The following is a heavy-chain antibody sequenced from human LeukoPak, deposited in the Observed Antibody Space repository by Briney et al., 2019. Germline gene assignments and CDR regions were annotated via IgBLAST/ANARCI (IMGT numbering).Heavy chain of an antibody. CDR1: GFTFSSYW. D-gene: IGHD2-15*01. J-gene: IGHJ6*03. V-gene: IGHV3-21*01. Sequence: GGSLRLSRAASGFTFSSYWMSWVRQAPGKGLEWVSSISSSSYIYYADSVKGRFTISRDNAKNSLYLQMNSLRAEDTAVYYCAREGRKSRGVDIVRKKETGYYYMDVWGKGTTVTVSS. CDR2: ISSSSYI. CDR3: AREGRKSRGVDIVRKKETGYYYMDV.